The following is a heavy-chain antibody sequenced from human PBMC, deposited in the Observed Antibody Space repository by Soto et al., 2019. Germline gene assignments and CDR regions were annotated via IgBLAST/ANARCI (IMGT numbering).Heavy chain of an antibody. Sequence: GSQRLSCAASGFTFSSYGMSWVRQAPGKGLEWVANMRQDGSEKYYVDSVKGRFTISRDNAKNSLYLQMNSLRAEDTAVYYCARGPTSFTAMVTSYYYGMDVWGQGTTVTVSS. D-gene: IGHD5-18*01. CDR1: GFTFSSYG. CDR2: MRQDGSEK. CDR3: ARGPTSFTAMVTSYYYGMDV. V-gene: IGHV3-7*05. J-gene: IGHJ6*02.